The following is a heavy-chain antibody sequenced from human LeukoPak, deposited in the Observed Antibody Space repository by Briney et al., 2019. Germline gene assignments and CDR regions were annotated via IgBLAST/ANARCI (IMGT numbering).Heavy chain of an antibody. Sequence: GGSLRLSCEASGFTFSTYWMSWVRQAPGRGLEWVANIKQDGSEKYYVDSVKGRFTISRDNAKNSLYLQMNSLRAEDTAMYYCARDSAGNDYWGQGTLVTVSS. V-gene: IGHV3-7*01. D-gene: IGHD6-13*01. J-gene: IGHJ4*02. CDR2: IKQDGSEK. CDR1: GFTFSTYW. CDR3: ARDSAGNDY.